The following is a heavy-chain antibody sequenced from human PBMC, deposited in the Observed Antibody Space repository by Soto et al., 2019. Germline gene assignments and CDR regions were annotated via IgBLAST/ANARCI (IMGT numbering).Heavy chain of an antibody. J-gene: IGHJ4*02. CDR3: ARFRRNYFDY. D-gene: IGHD3-10*01. CDR2: INYVGRTS. V-gene: IGHV4-59*01. Sequence: QVQLQESGPGLVKPSETLSLTCTVSGDSMSGFYWSWIRQTPGKGLEWIGYINYVGRTSYYSPSLQSRVTISLASSKNQFSLILSSVTAADTAVYFCARFRRNYFDYWGQGTLVTVSS. CDR1: GDSMSGFY.